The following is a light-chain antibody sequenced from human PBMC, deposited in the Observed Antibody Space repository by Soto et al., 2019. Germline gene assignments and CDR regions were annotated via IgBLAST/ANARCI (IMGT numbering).Light chain of an antibody. J-gene: IGLJ1*01. CDR3: QSYDSTLSGLYV. CDR1: SANIGAGYD. V-gene: IGLV1-40*01. CDR2: GNN. Sequence: QSVLTQPPSMSGAPGQRVTISCTGTSANIGAGYDVHWYQQLPGMAPKLLIYGNNKRPSGVPDRFSGSKSGTSASLAITGLHAEDEADYYCQSYDSTLSGLYVLGTGTKVTVL.